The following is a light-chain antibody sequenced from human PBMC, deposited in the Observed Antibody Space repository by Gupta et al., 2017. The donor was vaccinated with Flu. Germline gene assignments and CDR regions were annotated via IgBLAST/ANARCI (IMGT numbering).Light chain of an antibody. CDR1: QSVSSY. CDR2: DEA. Sequence: EIVLTQSPATLSLSPGERPTLYCRASQSVSSYLAWYQQKHVQAPRLVIYDEAYRDTGIAARFSGSGDGKELTLTISSREQEDFAGYYCQQRSNWPPITFGQGTPLEIK. V-gene: IGKV3-11*01. J-gene: IGKJ5*01. CDR3: QQRSNWPPIT.